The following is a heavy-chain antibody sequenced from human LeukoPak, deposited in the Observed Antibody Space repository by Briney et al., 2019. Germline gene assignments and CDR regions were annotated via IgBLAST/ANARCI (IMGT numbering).Heavy chain of an antibody. Sequence: SETLSLTCAVSGVSGVSISSITYYWGWIRQPPGKGLEWIGSVYYNGSTYYTPSLKSRVTISVDTSKNQFSLKLSSVTAADTAVYYCARLARGGVDYWGQGTLVTVSS. J-gene: IGHJ4*02. CDR1: GVSISSITYY. CDR3: ARLARGGVDY. CDR2: VYYNGST. V-gene: IGHV4-39*01.